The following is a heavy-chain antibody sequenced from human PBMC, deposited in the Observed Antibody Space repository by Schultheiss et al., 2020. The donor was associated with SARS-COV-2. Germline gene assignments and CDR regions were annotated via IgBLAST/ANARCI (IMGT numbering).Heavy chain of an antibody. D-gene: IGHD6-13*01. J-gene: IGHJ6*02. Sequence: GGSLRLSCAASGFSFIRYWMTWVRQAPGKGLEWVANIQQDGSEKYYVDSVKGRFTISRDNAKNSLYLQMNSLRAEDTAVYYCARDEQQLNYYYGMDVWGQGTTVTVSS. V-gene: IGHV3-7*03. CDR3: ARDEQQLNYYYGMDV. CDR2: IQQDGSEK. CDR1: GFSFIRYW.